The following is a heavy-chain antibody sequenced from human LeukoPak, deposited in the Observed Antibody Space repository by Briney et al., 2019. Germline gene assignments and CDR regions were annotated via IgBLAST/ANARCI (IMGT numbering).Heavy chain of an antibody. Sequence: PGGSLRLSCAASGFTFSDYYMNWLRQAPGKGLEWVALISHVASNTYYADSVKGRFTISRDNSKNTLYLQMNSLRAEDTAVYYCARDAKPLYPPHAFDIWGQGTMVTVSS. CDR2: ISHVASNT. V-gene: IGHV3-30-3*01. CDR1: GFTFSDYY. CDR3: ARDAKPLYPPHAFDI. D-gene: IGHD2-2*02. J-gene: IGHJ3*02.